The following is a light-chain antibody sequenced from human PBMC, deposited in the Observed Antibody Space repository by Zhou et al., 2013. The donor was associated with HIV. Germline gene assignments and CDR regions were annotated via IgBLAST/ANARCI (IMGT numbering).Light chain of an antibody. V-gene: IGKV1-39*01. CDR2: AAS. J-gene: IGKJ1*01. CDR1: QSISSY. Sequence: DIQMTQSPSSLSASVGDRVTITCRASQSISSYLNWYQQKPGKAPKLLIYAASSLQSGVPSRFSGSGSGTDFTLTISSLQPEDFATYYCLQYNSYLWTFGQGTKVE. CDR3: LQYNSYLWT.